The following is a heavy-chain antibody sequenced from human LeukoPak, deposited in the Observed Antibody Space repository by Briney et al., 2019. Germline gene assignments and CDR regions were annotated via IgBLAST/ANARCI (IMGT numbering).Heavy chain of an antibody. V-gene: IGHV4-59*08. CDR2: IYYSRST. CDR3: ARHAGAFNAFDI. J-gene: IGHJ3*02. CDR1: GGSISSYY. Sequence: SETLSLTCTVSGGSISSYYWSWIRQPPGKGLEWIGYIYYSRSTNYNPSLKSRVTISVDTSKNQFSLKLSSVTAADTAVYYCARHAGAFNAFDIWGQGTMVTVSS. D-gene: IGHD1-26*01.